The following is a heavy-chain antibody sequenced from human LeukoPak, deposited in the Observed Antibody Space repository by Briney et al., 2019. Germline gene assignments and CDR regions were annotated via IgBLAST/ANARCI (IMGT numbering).Heavy chain of an antibody. D-gene: IGHD2-15*01. Sequence: PGGSLSLSCAASGFTFSNYAVSWVRQAPGKGLEWVSAITGTGGSTYYAHSVKGRFTISRDNYRNTLYLQMNSLRAEDTAVYYCAKDRVVAATNWYFDLWGRGTLVSVSS. V-gene: IGHV3-23*01. J-gene: IGHJ2*01. CDR3: AKDRVVAATNWYFDL. CDR1: GFTFSNYA. CDR2: ITGTGGST.